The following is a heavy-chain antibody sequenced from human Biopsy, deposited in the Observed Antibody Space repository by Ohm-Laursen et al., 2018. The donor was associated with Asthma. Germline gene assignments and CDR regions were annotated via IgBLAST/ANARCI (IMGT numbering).Heavy chain of an antibody. CDR2: THYSGTT. J-gene: IGHJ3*01. V-gene: IGHV4-59*01. D-gene: IGHD3-22*01. CDR3: ARVRGAFYESSVKNAFDV. Sequence: GTLSLTCTVSGGSIGIYYWGWIRQRPGKGLEYIGYTHYSGTTNTDPSLTGRVTMTVDTSKNQFSLKVTSGTAADTAVYFYARVRGAFYESSVKNAFDVWGQGTMVTVSS. CDR1: GGSIGIYY.